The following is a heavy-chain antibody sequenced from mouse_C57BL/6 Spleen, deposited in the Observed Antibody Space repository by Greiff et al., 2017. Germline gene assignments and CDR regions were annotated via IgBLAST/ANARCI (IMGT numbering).Heavy chain of an antibody. Sequence: VQLQQPGAELVKPGASVKISCKASGYAFTSYWMNWVKQRPGKGLEWIGQIYPGDGDTNYNGKFKGKATLTADKSSSTAYMQLSSLTSEDSAVYFCARDITTVVARAMDYWGQGTSVTVSS. CDR2: IYPGDGDT. CDR1: GYAFTSYW. CDR3: ARDITTVVARAMDY. V-gene: IGHV1-80*01. D-gene: IGHD1-1*01. J-gene: IGHJ4*01.